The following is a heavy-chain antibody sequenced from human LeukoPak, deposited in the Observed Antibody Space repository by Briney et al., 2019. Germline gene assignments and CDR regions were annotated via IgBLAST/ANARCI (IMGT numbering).Heavy chain of an antibody. Sequence: GGSLRLSCAASGFTFSDYYMSWVRQAPGKGLEWVGHIKSKTDGGATDYAAPVKGRFTISRDDSKNTLYLQMNRLQTEDTAVYYCTTGNYWGQGTLVTVSS. CDR2: IKSKTDGGAT. V-gene: IGHV3-15*01. CDR3: TTGNY. CDR1: GFTFSDYY. J-gene: IGHJ4*02.